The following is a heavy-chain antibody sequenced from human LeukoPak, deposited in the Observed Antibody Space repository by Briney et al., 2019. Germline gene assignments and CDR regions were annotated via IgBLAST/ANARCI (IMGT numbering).Heavy chain of an antibody. J-gene: IGHJ6*02. V-gene: IGHV4-34*01. CDR1: GESFSGYF. D-gene: IGHD5-18*01. CDR3: ARGRLQLWSFPLPYNHYAIDV. CDR2: SNHFGST. Sequence: PSETLSLTCAVSGESFSGYFWTWVRQPPGKGLEWIGESNHFGSTDYNPSLKSRVTISVDTSKKQFSLNVGSVTDADTAVYFCARGRLQLWSFPLPYNHYAIDVWGQGTTVTVSS.